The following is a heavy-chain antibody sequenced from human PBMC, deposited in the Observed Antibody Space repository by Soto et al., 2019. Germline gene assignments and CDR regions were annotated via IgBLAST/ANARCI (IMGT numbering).Heavy chain of an antibody. D-gene: IGHD2-15*01. CDR2: IIPIFGTA. CDR1: GGTFSSYA. CDR3: ARESRYCSGVSCYLIPGIDY. Sequence: QVQLVQSGAEVKKPGSSVKVSCKAAGGTFSSYAISWVRQAPGQGLEWMVGIIPIFGTANYAQKFQGSVTITADESTSTAYMELSSPTSEDTAVYYCARESRYCSGVSCYLIPGIDYWGQGTLVTVSS. V-gene: IGHV1-69*12. J-gene: IGHJ4*02.